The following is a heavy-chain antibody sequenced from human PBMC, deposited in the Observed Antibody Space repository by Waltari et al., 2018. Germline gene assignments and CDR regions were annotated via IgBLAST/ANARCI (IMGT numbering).Heavy chain of an antibody. V-gene: IGHV3-30*18. CDR1: GFTFSSYG. CDR3: AKDGGFGELFFDY. D-gene: IGHD3-10*01. Sequence: QVQLVESGGGVVQPGRSLRLSCAASGFTFSSYGMHWVRQAPGKGLEWVAVISDDGSNKYYADSVKGRFTISRDNSKNTLYLQMNSLRAEDTAVYYCAKDGGFGELFFDYWGQGTLVTVSS. CDR2: ISDDGSNK. J-gene: IGHJ4*02.